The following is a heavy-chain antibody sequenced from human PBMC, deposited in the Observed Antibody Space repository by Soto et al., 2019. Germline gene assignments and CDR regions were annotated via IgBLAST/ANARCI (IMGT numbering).Heavy chain of an antibody. V-gene: IGHV1-18*01. Sequence: ASVKVSCKASGYTFTSYGISWVRQAPGQGLEWMGWISAYNGNTNYAQKLQGRVTMTTDTSTSTAYMELRSLRSDDTAVYYCATLNYCSGGSCYSFLDYWGQGTLVTVSS. D-gene: IGHD2-15*01. J-gene: IGHJ4*02. CDR2: ISAYNGNT. CDR1: GYTFTSYG. CDR3: ATLNYCSGGSCYSFLDY.